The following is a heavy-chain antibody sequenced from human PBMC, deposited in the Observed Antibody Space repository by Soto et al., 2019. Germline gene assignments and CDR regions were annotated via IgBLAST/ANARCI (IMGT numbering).Heavy chain of an antibody. CDR2: INYSGST. V-gene: IGHV4-39*07. CDR1: GDSISSTSSY. CDR3: ARSCTNGVCYFDY. J-gene: IGHJ4*02. Sequence: SETLSLTCTVSGDSISSTSSYWGWIRQPPGKGLEWIGSINYSGSTYNNPSLKSRVTISVDTSKNQFSLKLSSVTAADTAVYYCARSCTNGVCYFDYWGQGTLVTVSS. D-gene: IGHD2-8*01.